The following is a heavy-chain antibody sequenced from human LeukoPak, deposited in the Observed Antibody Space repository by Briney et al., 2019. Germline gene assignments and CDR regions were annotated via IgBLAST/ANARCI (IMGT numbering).Heavy chain of an antibody. V-gene: IGHV3-53*01. D-gene: IGHD3-22*01. CDR3: ATKDSSGHIDAFDI. CDR1: GFTVSSNY. Sequence: GGSLRLSCAASGFTVSSNYMSWVRQAPGKGLEWVSVIYSGGSTYYADSVKGRFTISRDNSKNTLYLQMNSLRAEDTAVYYCATKDSSGHIDAFDIWGQGTTVTVSS. J-gene: IGHJ3*02. CDR2: IYSGGST.